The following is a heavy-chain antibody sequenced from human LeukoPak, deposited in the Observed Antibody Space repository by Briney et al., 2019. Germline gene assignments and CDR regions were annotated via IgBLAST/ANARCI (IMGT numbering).Heavy chain of an antibody. J-gene: IGHJ5*02. D-gene: IGHD4-23*01. Sequence: ASVKVSCKASGYTFTGYYMHWVRQAPGQGPEWMGWINPNSGGTNYAQKFQGRVTMTRDTSISTAYMELSRLRSDDTAVYYCARIYYGGNSDWFDPWGQGTLVTVSS. CDR3: ARIYYGGNSDWFDP. CDR1: GYTFTGYY. V-gene: IGHV1-2*02. CDR2: INPNSGGT.